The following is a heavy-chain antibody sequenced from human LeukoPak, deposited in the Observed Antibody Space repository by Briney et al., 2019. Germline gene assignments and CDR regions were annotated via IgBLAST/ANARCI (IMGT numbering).Heavy chain of an antibody. CDR3: ARQIIRGQYLVHFDY. V-gene: IGHV4-59*08. CDR2: TFCSGTT. CDR1: DDSITNYY. D-gene: IGHD6-13*01. Sequence: SETLSLTCTVSDDSITNYYWSWIRQPPGKGLEWMGYTFCSGTTYYNPSLKSRVTMSLDTSRSQFSLRLKSLTAADTAVYYCARQIIRGQYLVHFDYWSQGILITVSS. J-gene: IGHJ4*02.